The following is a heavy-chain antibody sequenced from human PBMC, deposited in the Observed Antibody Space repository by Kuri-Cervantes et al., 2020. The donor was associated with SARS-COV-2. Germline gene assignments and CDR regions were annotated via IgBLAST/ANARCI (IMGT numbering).Heavy chain of an antibody. V-gene: IGHV1-69*13. D-gene: IGHD4-23*01. CDR1: GATFSTYG. Sequence: SVKVSCKASGATFSTYGFSWVRQAPGQGLEWMGGIIPFFGTPNYAQKFEGRVTITADESTSTAYTEMSSLRFEDTAVYFCARDVGYGGTSELDITYFDYWGQGTLVTVSS. CDR2: IIPFFGTP. CDR3: ARDVGYGGTSELDITYFDY. J-gene: IGHJ4*02.